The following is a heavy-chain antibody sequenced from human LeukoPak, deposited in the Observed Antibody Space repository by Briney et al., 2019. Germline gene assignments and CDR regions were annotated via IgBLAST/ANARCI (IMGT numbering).Heavy chain of an antibody. CDR2: ISSSSSYI. V-gene: IGHV3-21*01. CDR1: GFTFSSYS. CDR3: ARVDSSSSGIDY. Sequence: GGSLRLSCAASGFTFSSYSMNWVRQAPGKGLEWVLSISSSSSYIYYADSVKGRFTISRDNAKNSLYLQMNSLRAEDTAVYYCARVDSSSSGIDYWGQGTLVTVSS. D-gene: IGHD6-6*01. J-gene: IGHJ4*02.